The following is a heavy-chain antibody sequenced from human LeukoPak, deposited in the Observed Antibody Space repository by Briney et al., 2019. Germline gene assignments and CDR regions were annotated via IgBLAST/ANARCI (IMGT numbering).Heavy chain of an antibody. D-gene: IGHD6-13*01. V-gene: IGHV3-21*01. J-gene: IGHJ4*02. CDR1: GFTFSSYS. CDR3: ARFIAAPYYFDY. CDR2: VSSSRSYI. Sequence: GGSLRLSCAASGFTFSSYSMNWVRQAPGKGLEWVSFVSSSRSYIYYADSVKGRFTISRDNAKNSLYLQMNSLRAEDTAVYYCARFIAAPYYFDYWGRGTLVTVSS.